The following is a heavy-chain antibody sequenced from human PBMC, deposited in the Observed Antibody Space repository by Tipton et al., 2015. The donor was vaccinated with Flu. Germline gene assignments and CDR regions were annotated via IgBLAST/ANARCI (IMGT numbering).Heavy chain of an antibody. CDR2: IYYSGST. Sequence: LRLSCTVSGGSISSGGYYWSWIRQHPGKGLEWIGYIYYSGSTYYNPSLKSRVTISVDTSKNQFSLKLSSVTAADTAVYYCARQPNEYYCSGGSCPLYFDYWGQGTLVTVSS. CDR1: GGSISSGGYY. CDR3: ARQPNEYYCSGGSCPLYFDY. D-gene: IGHD2-15*01. J-gene: IGHJ4*02. V-gene: IGHV4-31*02.